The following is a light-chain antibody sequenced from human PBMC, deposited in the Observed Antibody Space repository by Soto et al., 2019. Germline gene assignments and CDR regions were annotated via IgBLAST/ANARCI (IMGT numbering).Light chain of an antibody. CDR3: LLTSCLLIP. Sequence: DIHLKQNPFPLCASEGDRVTITCRASQSIIRWLAWYQQKPGEVPKLLIYKASGLNSGVPSRFSGSGSGPDFAHTITFLQPAAFTTSLSLLTSCLLIPFAQGTRLEV. J-gene: IGKJ5*01. CDR1: QSIIRW. CDR2: KAS. V-gene: IGKV1-5*03.